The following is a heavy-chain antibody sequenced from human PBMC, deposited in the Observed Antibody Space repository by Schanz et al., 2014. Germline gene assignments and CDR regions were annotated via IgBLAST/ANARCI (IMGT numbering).Heavy chain of an antibody. D-gene: IGHD6-13*01. J-gene: IGHJ4*02. CDR3: SETPTAAGPFHY. CDR1: GFTFSDSA. Sequence: ESQLVESGGGLVQPGGSLKLSCAASGFTFSDSAIHWVRQASGKGLEWLGRIRNKKNNYATTYTESMKGRFAMSRDDSKTTAYLQMNSLKTEDTAVYYSSETPTAAGPFHYWGPGTLVTVSS. CDR2: IRNKKNNYAT. V-gene: IGHV3-73*01.